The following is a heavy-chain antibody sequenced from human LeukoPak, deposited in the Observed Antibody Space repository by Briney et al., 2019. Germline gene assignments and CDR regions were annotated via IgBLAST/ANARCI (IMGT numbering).Heavy chain of an antibody. Sequence: ASVKVSCKASGYTFTGYYMHWVRQAPGQGLEWMGWINPNSGGTNYAQKFQGRVTMTRATSISTAYMELSRLRSDDTAVYYCARSGSGYYYPPYDYWGQGTLVTVSS. CDR2: INPNSGGT. J-gene: IGHJ4*02. CDR1: GYTFTGYY. CDR3: ARSGSGYYYPPYDY. V-gene: IGHV1-2*02. D-gene: IGHD3-22*01.